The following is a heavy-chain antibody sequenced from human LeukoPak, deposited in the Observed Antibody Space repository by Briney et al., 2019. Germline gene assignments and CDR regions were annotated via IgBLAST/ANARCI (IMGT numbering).Heavy chain of an antibody. Sequence: PGGSLRLSCAASGFTFSSYEMNWVRQAPGKGLEWVSYISSSGDTIYYADSVKGRFTISRDNAKNSLYLQMNSLRAEDTAVYYCARVGVVAATGDYWGQGTLVTVSS. CDR3: ARVGVVAATGDY. D-gene: IGHD2-15*01. V-gene: IGHV3-48*03. CDR2: ISSSGDTI. CDR1: GFTFSSYE. J-gene: IGHJ4*02.